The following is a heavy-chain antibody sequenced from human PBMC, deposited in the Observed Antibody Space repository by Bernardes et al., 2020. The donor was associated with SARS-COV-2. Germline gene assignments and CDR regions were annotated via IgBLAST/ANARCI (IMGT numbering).Heavy chain of an antibody. CDR1: GYTLTALS. V-gene: IGHV1-24*01. CDR3: ATAIAAAGNPDDYYYYYGMDV. D-gene: IGHD6-13*01. J-gene: IGHJ6*02. CDR2: FDPEDGET. Sequence: ASVKVSCKVSGYTLTALSMHWVRQAPGQGLEWMGGFDPEDGETIYAQKFQGRVTMTEDTSTDTAYMELSSLRSEDTAVYYCATAIAAAGNPDDYYYYYGMDVWSQGTTVTVS.